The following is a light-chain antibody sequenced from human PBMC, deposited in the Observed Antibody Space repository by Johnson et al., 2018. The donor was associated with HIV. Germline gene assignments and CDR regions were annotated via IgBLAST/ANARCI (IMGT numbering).Light chain of an antibody. V-gene: IGLV1-51*01. J-gene: IGLJ1*01. CDR3: GTWDSSLSAGGV. CDR1: SSIIGNNY. CDR2: DNN. Sequence: QSVLTQPPSVSAAPGQNVTISCSGSSSIIGNNYVSWYQQLPGTAPKLLIYDNNKRPSGIPDRFSGSKSGTSATLGITGLQTGDEADYYCGTWDSSLSAGGVFGTGTTVTVL.